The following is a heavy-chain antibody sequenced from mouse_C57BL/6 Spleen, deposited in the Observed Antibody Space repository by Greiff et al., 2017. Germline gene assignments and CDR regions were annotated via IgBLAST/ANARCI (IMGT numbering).Heavy chain of an antibody. CDR2: INPSSGYT. Sequence: QVQLQQSGAELAKPGASVKLSCKASGYTFTSYWMHWVKQRPGQGLEWIGYINPSSGYTKYNQKFKDKATLTADKSSSTAYMQLSSLTYEDSAVYYGAHYYDYDLAWFAYWGQGTLVTVSA. D-gene: IGHD2-4*01. J-gene: IGHJ3*01. V-gene: IGHV1-7*01. CDR1: GYTFTSYW. CDR3: AHYYDYDLAWFAY.